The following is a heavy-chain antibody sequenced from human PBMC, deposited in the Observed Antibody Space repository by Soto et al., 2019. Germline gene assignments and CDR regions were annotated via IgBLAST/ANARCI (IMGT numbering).Heavy chain of an antibody. D-gene: IGHD3-16*02. CDR3: VRDLSVYGDFALYALDI. CDR2: MNPNSGNT. J-gene: IGHJ3*02. V-gene: IGHV1-8*01. CDR1: GYIFTSYD. Sequence: QVQLVQSGAEVKKPGASVKVSCKASGYIFTSYDINWVRQATGQGLEWMGWMNPNSGNTGYAQKFQGSVTMTRNTHLSTADMDLCCVRTEDSAVYHCVRDLSVYGDFALYALDIWGQGRMVAVAS.